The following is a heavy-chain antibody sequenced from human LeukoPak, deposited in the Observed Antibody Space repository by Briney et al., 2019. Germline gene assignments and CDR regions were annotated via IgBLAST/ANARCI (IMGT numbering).Heavy chain of an antibody. D-gene: IGHD1-26*01. CDR1: GFTFSSYS. Sequence: GGSLRLSCAASGFTFSSYSMNWVRQAPGKGLEWVSYISSSSTIYYADSVKGRFTISRDNAKNSLYLQMNSLRAEDTAVYYCARDRVEVWETPAEYEPRIGGDFDYWGQGTLVTVSS. CDR3: ARDRVEVWETPAEYEPRIGGDFDY. V-gene: IGHV3-48*04. J-gene: IGHJ4*02. CDR2: ISSSSTI.